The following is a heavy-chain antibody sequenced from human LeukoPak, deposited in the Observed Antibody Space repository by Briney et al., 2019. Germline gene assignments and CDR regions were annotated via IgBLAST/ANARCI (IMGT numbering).Heavy chain of an antibody. CDR2: INHSGST. CDR3: ARRRYFDWLPNWGYFDY. J-gene: IGHJ4*02. Sequence: SETLSFTCAVYGGSFSGYYWSWIRQPPGKGLEWIGEINHSGSTNYNPSLKSRVTISVDTSKNQFSLKLSSVTAADTAVYYCARRRYFDWLPNWGYFDYWGQGTLVTVSS. V-gene: IGHV4-34*01. CDR1: GGSFSGYY. D-gene: IGHD3-9*01.